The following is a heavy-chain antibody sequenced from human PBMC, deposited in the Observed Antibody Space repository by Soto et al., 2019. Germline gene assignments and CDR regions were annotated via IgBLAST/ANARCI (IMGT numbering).Heavy chain of an antibody. V-gene: IGHV4-31*03. CDR1: GVSISSGGYY. J-gene: IGHJ4*02. CDR3: ASVIGGDSESYFDY. CDR2: IYHSGRT. Sequence: PSETLSLTCTVSGVSISSGGYYLGWIRQHPGKGLEWIGNIYHSGRTYYNPSLKSRVIMSVDTSKNHFSLNLNSVTAADTAMYFCASVIGGDSESYFDYWGKGTLVTVSS. D-gene: IGHD4-17*01.